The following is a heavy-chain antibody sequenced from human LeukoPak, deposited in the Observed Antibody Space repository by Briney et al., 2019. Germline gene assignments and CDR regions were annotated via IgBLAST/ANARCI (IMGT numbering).Heavy chain of an antibody. Sequence: ASVKVSCKASGYTFTSYGISWVRQAPGQGLEWMGIINPSGGSTSYAQKFQGRVTMTRDMSTSTVYMELSSLRSEDTAVYYCARVAAEVVGVPGAIGSGWLRRDYYYMDVWGKGTTVTVS. CDR1: GYTFTSYG. J-gene: IGHJ6*03. CDR2: INPSGGST. D-gene: IGHD2-2*02. CDR3: ARVAAEVVGVPGAIGSGWLRRDYYYMDV. V-gene: IGHV1-46*01.